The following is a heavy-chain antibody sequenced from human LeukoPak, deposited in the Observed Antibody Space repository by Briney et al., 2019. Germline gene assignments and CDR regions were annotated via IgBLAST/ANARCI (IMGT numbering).Heavy chain of an antibody. CDR2: IRSKANSYAT. J-gene: IGHJ6*02. CDR1: GFTFSGSA. V-gene: IGHV3-73*01. D-gene: IGHD4-17*01. CDR3: TRAPPTTVTTGHGMDV. Sequence: GGSLRLSCAASGFTFSGSAMHWVRQPSGKGLEWVGRIRSKANSYATAYAPSVKGRFTISRDDSKNTEYLQMNSLKTEDTAVYYCTRAPPTTVTTGHGMDVWGQGTTVTVSS.